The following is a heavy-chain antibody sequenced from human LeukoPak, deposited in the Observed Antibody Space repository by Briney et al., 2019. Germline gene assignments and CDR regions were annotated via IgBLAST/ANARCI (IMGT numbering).Heavy chain of an antibody. CDR3: ARRTGIDWFDP. V-gene: IGHV4-39*01. Sequence: SETLSLTCTVSGGSISSNSYYWGWIRQPPGKGLECIGYIFYSGSTYHNPSLKSRVTMSVDTSNNQFSLKLSSVTAADTAVYYCARRTGIDWFDPWGQGTLVTVSS. CDR1: GGSISSNSYY. D-gene: IGHD1-1*01. CDR2: IFYSGST. J-gene: IGHJ5*02.